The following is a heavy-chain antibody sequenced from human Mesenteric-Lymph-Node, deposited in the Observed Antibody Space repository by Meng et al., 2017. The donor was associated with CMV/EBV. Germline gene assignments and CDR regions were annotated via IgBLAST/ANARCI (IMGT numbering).Heavy chain of an antibody. CDR1: GFSFSNYG. V-gene: IGHV3-7*01. Sequence: GESLKISCAATGFSFSNYGMHWVRQAPGKGLEWVANIKQDGSEKYLVDSVKGRFTISRDNAKNSLFLQMNSLRAEDTAVYYCARVSSGDYLINYYYYGMDVWGQGTTVTVSS. J-gene: IGHJ6*02. CDR3: ARVSSGDYLINYYYYGMDV. CDR2: IKQDGSEK. D-gene: IGHD4-17*01.